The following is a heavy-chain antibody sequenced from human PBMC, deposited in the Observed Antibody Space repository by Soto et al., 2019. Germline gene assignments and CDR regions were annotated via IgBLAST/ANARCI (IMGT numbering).Heavy chain of an antibody. CDR2: IRKKAYSYTT. CDR3: TSPWGDPRYFDN. V-gene: IGHV3-72*01. Sequence: EVQLVESGGGLVQPGGSLRLSCLASGFTFSDHYMDWVRQAPGKGLEWVGRIRKKAYSYTTEYAASVKDRFTISRDDSRGSGYLQMNRPKIDDPGVYYCTSPWGDPRYFDNRGQGTLVTVSS. D-gene: IGHD2-21*02. CDR1: GFTFSDHY. J-gene: IGHJ4*02.